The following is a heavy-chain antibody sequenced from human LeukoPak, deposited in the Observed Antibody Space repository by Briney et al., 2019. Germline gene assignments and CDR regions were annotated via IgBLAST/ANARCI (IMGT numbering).Heavy chain of an antibody. V-gene: IGHV3-9*01. CDR3: AKDVVAVARTMANPDY. D-gene: IGHD6-19*01. CDR1: GFTFSNYA. J-gene: IGHJ4*02. Sequence: GGSLRLSCAASGFTFSNYAMSWVRQAPGKGLEWVSGISWNSGSIGYADSVKGRFTISRDNAKNSLYLQMNSLRAEDTALYYCAKDVVAVARTMANPDYWGQGTLVTVSS. CDR2: ISWNSGSI.